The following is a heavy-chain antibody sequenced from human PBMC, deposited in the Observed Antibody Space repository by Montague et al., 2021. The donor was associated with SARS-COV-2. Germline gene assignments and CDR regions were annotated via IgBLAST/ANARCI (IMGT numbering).Heavy chain of an antibody. D-gene: IGHD4-17*01. CDR3: ARYGDYGSWFDP. CDR2: ISWDDDK. CDR1: VFSLNTSGEG. V-gene: IGHV2-5*02. J-gene: IGHJ5*02. Sequence: PALVKPTQTLTLTCTFSVFSLNTSGEGVGWVRQPPGKALEWLAPISWDDDKRYSPSLKSRSTISKDTTKNEVVLTVADMDPVDTATYYCARYGDYGSWFDPWGQGTLVTVSS.